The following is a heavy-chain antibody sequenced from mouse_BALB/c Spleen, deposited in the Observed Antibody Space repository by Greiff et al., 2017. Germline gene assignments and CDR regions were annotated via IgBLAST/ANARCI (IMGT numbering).Heavy chain of an antibody. J-gene: IGHJ1*01. CDR2: IYPSDSYT. CDR3: TGREYGNYVWYFDV. D-gene: IGHD2-10*02. V-gene: IGHV1-69*02. Sequence: QVQLQQSGAELVRPGASVKLSCKASGYTFTSYWINWVKQRPGQGLEWIGNIYPSDSYTNYNQKFKDKATLTVDKSSSTAYMQLSSPTSEDSAVYYCTGREYGNYVWYFDVWGAGTTVTVSS. CDR1: GYTFTSYW.